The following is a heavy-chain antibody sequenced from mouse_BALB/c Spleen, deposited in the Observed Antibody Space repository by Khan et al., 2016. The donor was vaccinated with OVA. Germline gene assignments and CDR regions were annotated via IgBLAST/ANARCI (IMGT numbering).Heavy chain of an antibody. CDR1: GFSLTNYG. V-gene: IGHV2-5*01. CDR3: AKNQAGYAMDY. Sequence: VQLQESGPGLVQPSQSLSITCTVSGFSLTNYGVHWVHQSPGKGLEWLGVIWRGGSTDYNAAFMSRLYITKDNSKSQVFFKMNSLQADDTAIYYCAKNQAGYAMDYWGQGTSVTVSS. J-gene: IGHJ4*01. CDR2: IWRGGST.